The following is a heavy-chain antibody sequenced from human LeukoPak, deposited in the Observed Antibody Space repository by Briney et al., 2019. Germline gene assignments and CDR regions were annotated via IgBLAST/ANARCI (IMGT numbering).Heavy chain of an antibody. J-gene: IGHJ5*01. V-gene: IGHV3-30*04. CDR3: ARARRSGGITLIRGVKDRGWFDS. Sequence: PGRSLRLSCAASGFTFSSYAMHWVRQAPGKGLEWVAVISYDGSNKYYADSVKGRFTISRDNSKNTLYLQMNSLRAEDTAVHYCARARRSGGITLIRGVKDRGWFDSWGQGTLVTVSS. CDR2: ISYDGSNK. CDR1: GFTFSSYA. D-gene: IGHD3-10*01.